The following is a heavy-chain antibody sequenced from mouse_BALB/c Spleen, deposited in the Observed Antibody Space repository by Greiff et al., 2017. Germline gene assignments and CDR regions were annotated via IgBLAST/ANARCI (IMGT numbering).Heavy chain of an antibody. J-gene: IGHJ2*01. V-gene: IGHV5-6-4*01. CDR1: GFTFSSYT. CDR2: ISSGGSYT. CDR3: TRGIDASYFDY. Sequence: LQQSGGGLVKPGGSLKLSCAASGFTFSSYTMSWVRQTPEKRLEWVATISSGGSYTYYPDSVKGRFTISRDNAKNTLYLQMSSLKSEDTAMYYCTRGIDASYFDYWGQGTTLTVSS. D-gene: IGHD6-1*01.